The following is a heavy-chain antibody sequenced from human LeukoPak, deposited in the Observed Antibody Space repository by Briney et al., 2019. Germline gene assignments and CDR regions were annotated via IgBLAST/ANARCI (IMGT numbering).Heavy chain of an antibody. J-gene: IGHJ6*02. CDR3: ARDSGYSSSWSRRYYYYYYGMDV. CDR2: IYTSGST. CDR1: GGSISSYY. D-gene: IGHD6-13*01. V-gene: IGHV4-4*07. Sequence: SETLSLTCTVSGGSISSYYWSWIRQPAGKGLEWIGRIYTSGSTNYNPSLKSRVTMSVDTSKNQFSLKLSSVTAADTAVYYCARDSGYSSSWSRRYYYYYYGMDVWGQGTTVTVSS.